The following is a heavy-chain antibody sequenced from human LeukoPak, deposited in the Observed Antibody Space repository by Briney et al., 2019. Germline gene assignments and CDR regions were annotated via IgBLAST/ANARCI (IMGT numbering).Heavy chain of an antibody. V-gene: IGHV4-39*01. D-gene: IGHD3-3*01. Sequence: SETLSLTCTVSGGSISSSSYYWGWIRQPPGKGLEWIGSIYYSGSTYYNPSLKSRVTISVDTSKNQFSLKLSSVTAADTAVYYCARSYWSGYSWYYFDYWGQGTLVTVSS. CDR3: ARSYWSGYSWYYFDY. CDR2: IYYSGST. J-gene: IGHJ4*02. CDR1: GGSISSSSYY.